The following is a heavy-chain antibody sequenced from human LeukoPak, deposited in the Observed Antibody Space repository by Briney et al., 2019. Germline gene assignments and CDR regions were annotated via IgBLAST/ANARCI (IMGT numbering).Heavy chain of an antibody. J-gene: IGHJ5*02. V-gene: IGHV3-30*18. CDR2: ISYDESYK. CDR1: GFTFSSYG. CDR3: AKDPNFGSGTLNWFDP. Sequence: GGSLRLSCAASGFTFSSYGMHWVRQAPGKGLEWVAVISYDESYKNYADSVKGRFTISRDISTNTLYLQMNSLRGEDTAVYYCAKDPNFGSGTLNWFDPWGQGTLVIVSS. D-gene: IGHD3-10*01.